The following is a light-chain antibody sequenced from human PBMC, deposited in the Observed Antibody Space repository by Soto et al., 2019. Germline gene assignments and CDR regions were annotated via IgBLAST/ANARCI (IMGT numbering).Light chain of an antibody. Sequence: EIVMTQSPATLSVSPGERATLSCRASQSVRGNLAWYQQKPGQSPRLLIYGASSRATGIPVRFSGSGSGTEFTLTISSLQSEDFAVYYCHQRNQFGQGTRLEIK. CDR3: HQRNQ. CDR2: GAS. J-gene: IGKJ5*01. V-gene: IGKV3-15*01. CDR1: QSVRGN.